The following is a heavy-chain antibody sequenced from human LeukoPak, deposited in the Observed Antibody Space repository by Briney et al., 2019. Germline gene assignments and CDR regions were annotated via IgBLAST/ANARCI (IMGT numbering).Heavy chain of an antibody. CDR3: AKDSDSSGYLGVSFDY. Sequence: PGGSLRLSCAASGFTFSSYEMNWVRQAPGKGLEWVSGISWNSGSIGYADSVKGRFTISRDNAKNSLYLQMNSLRAEDMALYYCAKDSDSSGYLGVSFDYWGQGTLVTVSS. D-gene: IGHD3-22*01. CDR1: GFTFSSYE. V-gene: IGHV3-9*03. J-gene: IGHJ4*02. CDR2: ISWNSGSI.